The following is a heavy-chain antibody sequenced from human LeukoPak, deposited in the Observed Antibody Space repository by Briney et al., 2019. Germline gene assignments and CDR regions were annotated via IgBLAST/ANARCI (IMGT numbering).Heavy chain of an antibody. CDR1: GGSISSYY. CDR2: IYYSGST. Sequence: KPSETLSLTCTVSGGSISSYYWSWIRQPPGKGLEWLGYIYYSGSTNYNPSLKSRVTISVDTSKNQFSLKLSSVTAADTAVYYCARGHLYCGGECYPLDYWGQGTLVTVSS. J-gene: IGHJ4*02. CDR3: ARGHLYCGGECYPLDY. V-gene: IGHV4-59*01. D-gene: IGHD2-21*01.